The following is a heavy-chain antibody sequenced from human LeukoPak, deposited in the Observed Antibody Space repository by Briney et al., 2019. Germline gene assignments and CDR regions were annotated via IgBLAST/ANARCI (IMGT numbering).Heavy chain of an antibody. Sequence: PGGSLRLSCAASGFTFSSYWMSWVRQAPGKGLEWVANIKQDGSEKYYVDSVKGRFTISRDNSKNTLYLQMNSLRAEDTAVYYCAKDSGVHYYGSGSYYYFDYWGQGTLVTVSS. CDR1: GFTFSSYW. CDR2: IKQDGSEK. J-gene: IGHJ4*02. D-gene: IGHD3-10*01. CDR3: AKDSGVHYYGSGSYYYFDY. V-gene: IGHV3-7*03.